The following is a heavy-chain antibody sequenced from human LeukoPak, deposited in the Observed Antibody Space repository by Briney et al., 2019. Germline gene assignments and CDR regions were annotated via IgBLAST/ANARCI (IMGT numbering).Heavy chain of an antibody. Sequence: SETLSLTCAVYGGSFRGYYWSWIRQPPGKGLEWIGEINNSGSTNYNPSLKSRVTISLETSTKKFSLKVSALTAAHMAGDCPARIFYYASSGYYSRLGYMDVWGKGTTVTVSS. CDR1: GGSFRGYY. V-gene: IGHV4-34*01. CDR3: ARIFYYASSGYYSRLGYMDV. CDR2: INNSGST. D-gene: IGHD3-22*01. J-gene: IGHJ6*03.